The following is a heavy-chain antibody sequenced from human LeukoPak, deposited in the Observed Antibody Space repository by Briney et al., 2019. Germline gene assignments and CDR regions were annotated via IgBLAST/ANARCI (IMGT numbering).Heavy chain of an antibody. V-gene: IGHV3-66*01. D-gene: IGHD2-2*01. Sequence: GGSLRLSCAASGFTFSSYSMNWVRQAPGKGLEWVSVIYSGGSTYYADSVKGRFTISRDNSKNTLYLQMNSLRAEDTAVYYCAKDRGGGGYCGSTSCSDFDYWGQGTLVTVSS. CDR1: GFTFSSYS. CDR2: IYSGGST. J-gene: IGHJ4*02. CDR3: AKDRGGGGYCGSTSCSDFDY.